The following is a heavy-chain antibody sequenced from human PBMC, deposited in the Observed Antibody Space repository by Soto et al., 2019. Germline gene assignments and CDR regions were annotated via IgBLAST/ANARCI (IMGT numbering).Heavy chain of an antibody. V-gene: IGHV3-21*06. Sequence: PGGSLRLSCAGSGFMFSAYTMNWVRQAPGKGLEWLSSISDDSSYIDYADSLRGRFTVSRDNARNSLYLQIDSLGVEDTAVYYCATPYYFHHWGPGTLVTVSS. J-gene: IGHJ1*01. CDR2: ISDDSSYI. D-gene: IGHD3-16*01. CDR1: GFMFSAYT. CDR3: ATPYYFHH.